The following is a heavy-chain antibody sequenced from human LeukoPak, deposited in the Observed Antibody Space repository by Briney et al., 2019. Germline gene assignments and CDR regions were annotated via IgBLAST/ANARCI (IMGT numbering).Heavy chain of an antibody. CDR2: IYYSGST. V-gene: IGHV4-39*01. Sequence: KASETLSLTCTVSGDSIISSNYYWVWIRQPPGKGLEWIGTIYYSGSTFYSPSLKSRITISVDTSKNQFSLKLSSVTAADTAVYYCARLLVPGWFDPWGQGTLVTVSS. CDR3: ARLLVPGWFDP. J-gene: IGHJ5*02. D-gene: IGHD2-2*01. CDR1: GDSIISSNYY.